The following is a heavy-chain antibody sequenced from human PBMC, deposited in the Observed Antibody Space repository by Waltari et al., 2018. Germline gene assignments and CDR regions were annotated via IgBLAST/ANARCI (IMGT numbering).Heavy chain of an antibody. V-gene: IGHV3-30*04. CDR3: ASLRISIFGVVYYFDS. J-gene: IGHJ4*02. D-gene: IGHD3-3*01. CDR2: ISSYGNTK. CDR1: GLCCSSYA. Sequence: QVQLMESGGGVVQPGRALRLSCAASGLCCSSYAMHWVRQAPGKGLEWVAVISSYGNTKKYADSLKGRFTISRDNSKNTLYLQMDSLRPEDTALYYCASLRISIFGVVYYFDSWGQGALVTVSS.